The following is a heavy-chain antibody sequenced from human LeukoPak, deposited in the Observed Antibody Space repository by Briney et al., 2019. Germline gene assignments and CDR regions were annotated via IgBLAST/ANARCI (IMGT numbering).Heavy chain of an antibody. Sequence: GRSLRLSCVASGFTFKSYHMNWVRQAPGKGLEWLSGITSGASVIYYADSVKGRFTISRDDAKNSVFLRMSVLTVDDTAVYYCARKRLADLGDDTSFGGTPFDSWGQGTLVIVSS. CDR1: GFTFKSYH. CDR3: ARKRLADLGDDTSFGGTPFDS. J-gene: IGHJ4*02. CDR2: ITSGASVI. V-gene: IGHV3-48*03. D-gene: IGHD3-16*01.